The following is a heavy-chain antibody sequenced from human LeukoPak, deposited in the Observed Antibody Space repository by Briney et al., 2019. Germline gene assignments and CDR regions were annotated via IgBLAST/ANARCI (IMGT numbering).Heavy chain of an antibody. CDR2: ISYDGSNK. J-gene: IGHJ4*02. V-gene: IGHV3-33*05. CDR1: GFTFSSCG. Sequence: GGSLRLSCAASGFTFSSCGMHWVRQAPGKGLEWVAVISYDGSNKYYAGYVKGRFTISRDNSKSTLYLQMNSLRAEDTAVYYCARVRPGSNYVDFDYWGQGTLVTVSS. CDR3: ARVRPGSNYVDFDY. D-gene: IGHD4-11*01.